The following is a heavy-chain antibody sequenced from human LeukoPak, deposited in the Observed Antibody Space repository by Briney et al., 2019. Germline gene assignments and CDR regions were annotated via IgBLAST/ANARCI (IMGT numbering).Heavy chain of an antibody. CDR2: IYPGDSDT. CDR3: VRTISQYCSSTSCQHYYYYGMDV. D-gene: IGHD2-2*01. Sequence: GESLKISCKGSGYSFTSYWIGWVRQMPGKGLEWMGIIYPGDSDTRYSPSFQGQVTISADKSISTAYLQWSSLKASDTAMYYCVRTISQYCSSTSCQHYYYYGMDVWGQGTTVTVSS. CDR1: GYSFTSYW. J-gene: IGHJ6*02. V-gene: IGHV5-51*01.